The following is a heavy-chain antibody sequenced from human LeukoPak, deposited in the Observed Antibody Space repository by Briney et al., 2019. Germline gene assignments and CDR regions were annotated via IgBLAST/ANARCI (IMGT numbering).Heavy chain of an antibody. CDR2: INPNSGGT. J-gene: IGHJ2*01. CDR1: GYTFTGYY. V-gene: IGHV1-2*02. Sequence: ASVKVSCKASGYTFTGYYMHWVRQAPGQGLEWMGWINPNSGGTNYAQKFQGRVTMTRDTSISTAYMELSRLRSDDTAVYYCAGVCSIREYSYWTYWYFDLWGRGTLVTVSS. CDR3: AGVCSIREYSYWTYWYFDL. D-gene: IGHD5-18*01.